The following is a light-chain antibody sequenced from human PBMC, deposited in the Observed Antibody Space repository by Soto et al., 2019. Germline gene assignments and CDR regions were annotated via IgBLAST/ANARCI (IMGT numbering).Light chain of an antibody. J-gene: IGLJ1*01. CDR2: NVI. V-gene: IGLV2-11*01. Sequence: QSVLTQPRSVSGSPGQSVTISCTGTSSDVGGYTFVSWYQHHPGKAPKLIIYNVIQRPSGVPDRFSASKSDNTASLTISGLQAEDEADYCCCSYAGSYAYVFGTGTKVTVL. CDR1: SSDVGGYTF. CDR3: CSYAGSYAYV.